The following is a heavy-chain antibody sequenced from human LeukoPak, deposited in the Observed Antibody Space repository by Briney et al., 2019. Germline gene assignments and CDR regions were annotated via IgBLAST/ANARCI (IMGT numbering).Heavy chain of an antibody. J-gene: IGHJ3*02. V-gene: IGHV1-46*01. CDR2: INPSGGST. D-gene: IGHD3-22*01. CDR3: ARGLTHRMYYSEGGDAFDI. Sequence: ASVKVSCKASGYTFTSYYMHWVRQAPGQGLEWMGIINPSGGSTSYAQKFQGRVTMTRDTSTSTVYMELSSLRSDDTAVYYCARGLTHRMYYSEGGDAFDIWGQGTMVTVSS. CDR1: GYTFTSYY.